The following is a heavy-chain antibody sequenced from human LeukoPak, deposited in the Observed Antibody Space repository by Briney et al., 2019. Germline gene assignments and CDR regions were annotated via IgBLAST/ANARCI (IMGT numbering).Heavy chain of an antibody. CDR1: GGSISSYY. D-gene: IGHD1-26*01. CDR2: IYYSGST. Sequence: SETLSLTCTVSGGSISSYYWSWIRQHPGKGLEWIGYIYYSGSTNYNPSLKSRVTISVDTSKNQFSLKLSSVTAADTAVYYCASFSLDVVGAKFDYWGQGTLVTAPS. J-gene: IGHJ4*02. CDR3: ASFSLDVVGAKFDY. V-gene: IGHV4-59*08.